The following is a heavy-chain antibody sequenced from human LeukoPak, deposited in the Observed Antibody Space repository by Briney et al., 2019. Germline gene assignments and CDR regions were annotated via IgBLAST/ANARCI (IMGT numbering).Heavy chain of an antibody. J-gene: IGHJ4*02. D-gene: IGHD4-17*01. CDR2: IYWNDDK. CDR1: GFSLSTSGVG. V-gene: IGHV2-5*01. Sequence: SGPTLVNPTQTRTLTCTFSGFSLSTSGVGVGWVRQPPGKALEWLALIYWNDDKRYSPSLKSRLTITKDTSKNQVVLTMTNMDPVDTAPYYCARRRGPTDEFDYWGQGTLVTVSS. CDR3: ARRRGPTDEFDY.